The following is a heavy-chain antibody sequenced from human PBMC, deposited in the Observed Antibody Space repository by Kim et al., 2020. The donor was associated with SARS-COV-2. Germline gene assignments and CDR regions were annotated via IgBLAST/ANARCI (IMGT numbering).Heavy chain of an antibody. CDR3: ARGPSIAARYVY. D-gene: IGHD6-6*01. J-gene: IGHJ4*02. Sequence: TYNPSLKSRVTIAVDTSKNQFSLKLSSVTAADTAVYYCARGPSIAARYVYCGQGTLVTVSS. V-gene: IGHV4-34*01.